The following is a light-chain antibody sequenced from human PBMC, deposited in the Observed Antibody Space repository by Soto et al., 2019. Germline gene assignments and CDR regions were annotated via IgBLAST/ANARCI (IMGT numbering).Light chain of an antibody. V-gene: IGLV2-8*01. CDR2: EVS. J-gene: IGLJ1*01. Sequence: QSVLTQPPSASGSPGQSVTISCTGTSSDVGAYNYVSWYQQHHGKAPTLMIYEVSKRPSGVPDRFSGSKSDNTASLTVSGLQAEDEADYYCSSYAVSNTHYVFGTGTKVTVL. CDR1: SSDVGAYNY. CDR3: SSYAVSNTHYV.